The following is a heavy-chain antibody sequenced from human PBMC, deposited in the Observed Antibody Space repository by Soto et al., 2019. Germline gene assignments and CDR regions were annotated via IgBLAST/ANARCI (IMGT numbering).Heavy chain of an antibody. D-gene: IGHD1-1*01. Sequence: QVQLQASGPGLVKPSETLSLTCTVSGGSITSYYWSWIRQPLGKGLEFLGYIYYTGSTNYNPSLKSRITPSVDTSKNQFSLNLSSVTAADTAVYYCARKNDYMLDFWGQGTLVTVSS. CDR3: ARKNDYMLDF. CDR2: IYYTGST. V-gene: IGHV4-59*01. J-gene: IGHJ4*02. CDR1: GGSITSYY.